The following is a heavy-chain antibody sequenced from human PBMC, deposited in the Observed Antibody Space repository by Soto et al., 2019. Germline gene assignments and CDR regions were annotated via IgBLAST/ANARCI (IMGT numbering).Heavy chain of an antibody. CDR3: ARWDDLGEYYFDS. Sequence: ETLSLTCTPSGNSIIYNYWSWIRQPPGKGLEWIGHIYYSGSTNYHPSLKSRVTISVDTPKNQFSLKLSSVTAADTAVYFCARWDDLGEYYFDSWGQGILVTVSS. CDR1: GNSIIYNY. CDR2: IYYSGST. J-gene: IGHJ4*02. V-gene: IGHV4-59*01. D-gene: IGHD3-16*01.